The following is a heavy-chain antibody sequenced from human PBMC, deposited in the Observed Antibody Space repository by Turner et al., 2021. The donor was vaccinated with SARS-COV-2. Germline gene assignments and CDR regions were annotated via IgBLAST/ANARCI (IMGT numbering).Heavy chain of an antibody. Sequence: EVQLAETGGGLIQPGGSLRLSCAASGFTVSSNYMSWVRQAPGKGLEWVSVIYSGGSTFYADSVKGRFTISRDSSKNTLYLQMNSLRAEDTAVYYCARDLVEMGGMDVWGQGTTVTVSS. J-gene: IGHJ6*02. D-gene: IGHD2-15*01. CDR2: IYSGGST. V-gene: IGHV3-53*02. CDR3: ARDLVEMGGMDV. CDR1: GFTVSSNY.